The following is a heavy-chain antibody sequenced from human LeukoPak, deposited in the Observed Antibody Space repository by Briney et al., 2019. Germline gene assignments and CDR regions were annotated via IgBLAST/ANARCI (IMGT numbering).Heavy chain of an antibody. D-gene: IGHD6-13*01. J-gene: IGHJ4*02. V-gene: IGHV1-46*01. CDR2: INPSGGST. CDR1: GNTFTNYY. Sequence: ASVKVSCKASGNTFTNYYMHWVRQAPGQGLEWLGIINPSGGSTTYTQKFQGRVTMTRDMSTSTVHMELSSLRSEDTALYYCAREIAAAGYYFDYWGQGTLVTVSS. CDR3: AREIAAAGYYFDY.